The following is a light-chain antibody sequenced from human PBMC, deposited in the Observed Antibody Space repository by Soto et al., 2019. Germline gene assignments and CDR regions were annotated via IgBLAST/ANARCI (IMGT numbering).Light chain of an antibody. J-gene: IGLJ2*01. Sequence: QAVVTQPPSVFGAPGQRVTIPCTGSSSNIGAGYDVHWYQQVPGAPPKLIIYDNVNRPSGVTDRFSGSRSGTSASLAITGLRAEDEATYHCQSYDSSLSISVFGGGTQLTVL. CDR1: SSNIGAGYD. CDR3: QSYDSSLSISV. CDR2: DNV. V-gene: IGLV1-40*01.